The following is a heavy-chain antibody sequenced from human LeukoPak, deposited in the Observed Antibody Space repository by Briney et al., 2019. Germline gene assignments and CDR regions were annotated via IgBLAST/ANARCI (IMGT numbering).Heavy chain of an antibody. D-gene: IGHD1-26*01. Sequence: PGGSLRLSCAASGFTFSSYSMNWVRQAPGKGLEWVSYITSSSSPIYYADSVQGRFTISRDNAKNSLFLQMNSLRAEDTAVYYCARSSSGAKDYWGQGTLVTVSS. J-gene: IGHJ4*02. CDR2: ITSSSSPI. CDR3: ARSSSGAKDY. V-gene: IGHV3-48*01. CDR1: GFTFSSYS.